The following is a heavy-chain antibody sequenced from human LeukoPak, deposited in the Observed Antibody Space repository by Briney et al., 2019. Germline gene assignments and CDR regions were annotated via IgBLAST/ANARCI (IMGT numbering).Heavy chain of an antibody. D-gene: IGHD6-19*01. Sequence: GGSLRLSCAASGFYFSSYSMNWVRQAPGRGPENLSAIDRDGRSTHYADSVKGRFTISRDNSKNTLYLQVNSLRPEDTAVYYCVSSLPGQWPFDKWGQGTLVTVSS. CDR1: GFYFSSYS. V-gene: IGHV3-23*05. CDR2: IDRDGRST. CDR3: VSSLPGQWPFDK. J-gene: IGHJ4*02.